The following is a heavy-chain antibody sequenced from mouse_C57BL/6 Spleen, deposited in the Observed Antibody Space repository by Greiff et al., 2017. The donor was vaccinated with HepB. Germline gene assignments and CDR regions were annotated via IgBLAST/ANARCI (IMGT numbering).Heavy chain of an antibody. Sequence: VKLVESGPELVKPGASVKISCKASGYAFSSSWMNWVKQRPGKGLEWIGRIYPGDGDTNYNGKFKGKATLTADKSSSTAYMQLSSLTSEDSAVYFCARLGDGYYVGYAMDYWGQGTSVTVSS. CDR3: ARLGDGYYVGYAMDY. CDR2: IYPGDGDT. J-gene: IGHJ4*01. D-gene: IGHD2-3*01. V-gene: IGHV1-82*01. CDR1: GYAFSSSW.